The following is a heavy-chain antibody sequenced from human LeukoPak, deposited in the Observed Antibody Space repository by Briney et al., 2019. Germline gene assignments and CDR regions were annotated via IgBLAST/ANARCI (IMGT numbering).Heavy chain of an antibody. CDR3: ARQLYYYGSGSFSGFDY. V-gene: IGHV4-59*01. CDR2: IYYSGST. J-gene: IGHJ4*02. CDR1: GGSISSYY. D-gene: IGHD3-10*01. Sequence: SETLSLTCTVSGGSISSYYWSWIRQPPGKGLEWIGYIYYSGSTNYNPSLKSRVTISVDTSKNQFSLKLSSVTAAGTAVYYCARQLYYYGSGSFSGFDYWGQGTLVTVSS.